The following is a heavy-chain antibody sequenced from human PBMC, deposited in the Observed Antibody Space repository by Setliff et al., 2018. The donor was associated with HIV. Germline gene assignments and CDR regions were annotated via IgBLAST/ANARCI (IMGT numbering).Heavy chain of an antibody. CDR1: GGSFTAYY. CDR3: ARGAYRFDS. V-gene: IGHV4-34*01. Sequence: SEPLSLTCAVSGGSFTAYYWTWIRQPPGKGLEWIGEIHHGGSTNYMPSLKNRVTISVDTSKNQFSLTLRSLTAADTAVYYCARGAYRFDSWGQGNLVTVSS. D-gene: IGHD2-2*01. CDR2: IHHGGST. J-gene: IGHJ5*01.